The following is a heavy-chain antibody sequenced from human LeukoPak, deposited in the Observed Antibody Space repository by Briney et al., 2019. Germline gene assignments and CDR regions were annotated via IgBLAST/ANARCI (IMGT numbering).Heavy chain of an antibody. CDR3: ARDTRQYTTVRSSYGMDV. CDR2: ISAYNGNT. CDR1: GYTFTSYG. Sequence: GASVKVSCKASGYTFTSYGISWVRQAPGQGLEWMGWISAYNGNTNYAQKLQGRVTMTTDTSTSTAYMELRSMRSDDTGVYYCARDTRQYTTVRSSYGMDVWGQGTTVTVSS. J-gene: IGHJ6*02. D-gene: IGHD4-17*01. V-gene: IGHV1-18*01.